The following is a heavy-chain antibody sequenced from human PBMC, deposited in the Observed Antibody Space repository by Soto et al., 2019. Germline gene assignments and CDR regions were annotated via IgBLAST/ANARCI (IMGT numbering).Heavy chain of an antibody. V-gene: IGHV1-69*12. D-gene: IGHD4-17*01. J-gene: IGHJ4*02. CDR1: GGTFSSYA. Sequence: QVQLVQSGAEVKKPGSSVKVSCKASGGTFSSYAISWVRQAPGQGLEWMGGIIPIFGTANYAQKFQGRVTITADESTSTAYMELSSLRSEDTAVYYCAAPGGHDYGAYGTTKLDYWGQGTLVTVSS. CDR2: IIPIFGTA. CDR3: AAPGGHDYGAYGTTKLDY.